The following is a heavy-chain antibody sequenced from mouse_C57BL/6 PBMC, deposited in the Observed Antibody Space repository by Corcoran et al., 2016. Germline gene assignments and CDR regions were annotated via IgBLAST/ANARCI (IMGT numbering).Heavy chain of an antibody. D-gene: IGHD2-13*01. CDR3: ARKALTVYYFDY. CDR1: GYTFTDYY. V-gene: IGHV1-26*01. J-gene: IGHJ2*01. Sequence: EVQLQQSGPELVKPGASVKISCKASGYTFTDYYMNWVKQSPGKRLEWIGDINPNNGGTSYNQKFKGKATLTVDKSSSTAYMELRSLTSEDSAVYYCARKALTVYYFDYWGQGTTLTVSS. CDR2: INPNNGGT.